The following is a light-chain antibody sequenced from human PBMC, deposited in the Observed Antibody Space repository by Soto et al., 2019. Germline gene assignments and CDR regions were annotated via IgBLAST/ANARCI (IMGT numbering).Light chain of an antibody. J-gene: IGKJ4*01. CDR1: QSVSNN. Sequence: EIVMTQSPATLSVSPGERVTLSCRASQSVSNNLAWYQQKPGQAPRLLLYGATATATGIPARFSGSGSGTEFTLTISSLQSEDFAVYYCQQHNDWPLTFGGGTKVEIK. CDR3: QQHNDWPLT. V-gene: IGKV3-15*01. CDR2: GAT.